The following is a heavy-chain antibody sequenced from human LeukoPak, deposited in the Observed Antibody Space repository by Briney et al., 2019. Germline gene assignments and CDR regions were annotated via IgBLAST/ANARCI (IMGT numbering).Heavy chain of an antibody. J-gene: IGHJ4*02. CDR2: IYYSGST. D-gene: IGHD1-7*01. V-gene: IGHV4-38-2*02. Sequence: PSETLSLTCTVSGYSLSSGYYWGWIRQPPGKGLEWIGTIYYSGSTYYNPSLKSRVTISVDTSKNQFSLKVTSVTAADTAVYYCARVRYNWNYDFDYWGQGTLVTVSS. CDR3: ARVRYNWNYDFDY. CDR1: GYSLSSGYY.